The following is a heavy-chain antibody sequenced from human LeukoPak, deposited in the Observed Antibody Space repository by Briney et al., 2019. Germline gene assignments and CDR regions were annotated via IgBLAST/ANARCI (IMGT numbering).Heavy chain of an antibody. CDR3: ARDPLDCSGGSCSDY. Sequence: SVKVSCKASGGTFSSYAIRWVRQAPGQGLEWMVRIIPIFGTANYAQQLQGRVTITTDESTSPADMELSSLRSEDTAVYYCARDPLDCSGGSCSDYWGQGTLVTVSS. V-gene: IGHV1-69*05. D-gene: IGHD2-15*01. CDR1: GGTFSSYA. J-gene: IGHJ4*02. CDR2: IIPIFGTA.